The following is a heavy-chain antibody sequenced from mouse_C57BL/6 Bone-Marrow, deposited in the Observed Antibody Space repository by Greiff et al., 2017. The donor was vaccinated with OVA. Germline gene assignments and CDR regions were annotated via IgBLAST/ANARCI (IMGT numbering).Heavy chain of an antibody. CDR1: GYTFTSYG. Sequence: VKLQESGAELARPGASVKLSCKASGYTFTSYGISWVKQRTGQGLEWIGEIYPRSGNTYYNEKFKGKATLTEDKSSSTAYMGLRSLTSEDSAVYFCARGLNYYAMDYWGQGTSVTVSS. V-gene: IGHV1-81*01. CDR3: ARGLNYYAMDY. D-gene: IGHD1-3*01. CDR2: IYPRSGNT. J-gene: IGHJ4*01.